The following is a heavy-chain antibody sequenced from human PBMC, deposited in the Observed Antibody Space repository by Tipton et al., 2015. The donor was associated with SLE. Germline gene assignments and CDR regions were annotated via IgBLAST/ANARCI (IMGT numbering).Heavy chain of an antibody. CDR1: GFDFSTYW. V-gene: IGHV3-7*03. Sequence: SLRLSCAASGFDFSTYWMSWVRQAPGEGLEWVASIKEDGSVKYFVDSVKGRFTISRDNAKNSLYLQMNSLRSEDTALYFCALDSSITRGNYYYALDVWGQGTTVTVSS. CDR2: IKEDGSVK. D-gene: IGHD1-1*01. CDR3: ALDSSITRGNYYYALDV. J-gene: IGHJ6*02.